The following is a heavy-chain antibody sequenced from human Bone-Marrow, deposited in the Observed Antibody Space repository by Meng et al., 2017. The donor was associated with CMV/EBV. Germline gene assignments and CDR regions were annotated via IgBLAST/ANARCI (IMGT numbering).Heavy chain of an antibody. D-gene: IGHD3-22*01. V-gene: IGHV4-4*02. CDR2: LHDSGTT. J-gene: IGHJ5*02. CDR3: ARNGHYSLDP. Sequence: SETLSLTCAVSGGSFSSDYWWSWVRQTPGKGLQWLGELHDSGTTTCNPSLNSRVTYSLDKSKNEFSLKLTSVTVADTAVYYCARNGHYSLDPWSQGNLVTVSS. CDR1: GGSFSSDYW.